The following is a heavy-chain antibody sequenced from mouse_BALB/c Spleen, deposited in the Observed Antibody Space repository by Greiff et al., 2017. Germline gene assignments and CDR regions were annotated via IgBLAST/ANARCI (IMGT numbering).Heavy chain of an antibody. V-gene: IGHV3-8*02. CDR1: GDSITSGY. CDR3: ARGGSSGYVRDFDY. CDR2: ISYSGST. Sequence: EVKLMESGPSLVKPSQTLSLTCSVTGDSITSGYWNWIRKFPGNKLEYMGYISYSGSTYYNPSLKGRISITRDTSKNQYYLQLNSVTTEDTATYYCARGGSSGYVRDFDYWGQGTTLTVSS. J-gene: IGHJ2*01. D-gene: IGHD3-1*01.